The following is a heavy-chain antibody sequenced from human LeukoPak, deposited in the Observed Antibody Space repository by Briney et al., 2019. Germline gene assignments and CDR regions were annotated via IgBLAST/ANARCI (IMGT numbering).Heavy chain of an antibody. J-gene: IGHJ4*02. CDR3: AKDRDSSSWYFDY. CDR2: IRYDGSNK. D-gene: IGHD6-13*01. Sequence: GGSLRLSCAASGFTFSSYGMHWVRQAPGKGLEWVAFIRYDGSNKYYAGSVKGRLTISRDNSKNTLYLQLNSLRAEDTAVYYCAKDRDSSSWYFDYWGQGTLVTVSS. CDR1: GFTFSSYG. V-gene: IGHV3-30*02.